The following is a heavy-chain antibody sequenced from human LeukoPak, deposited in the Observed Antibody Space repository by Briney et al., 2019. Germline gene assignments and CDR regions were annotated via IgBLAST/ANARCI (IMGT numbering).Heavy chain of an antibody. CDR3: AREQSRHAIDY. CDR1: GGSISSYY. V-gene: IGHV4-59*01. Sequence: SETLSLTCTVSGGSISSYYWSWIRQPPGKGLEWIGEINHSGSTNYNPSLKSRVTISVDTSKNQFSLKLSSVTAADTAVYYCAREQSRHAIDYWGQGTLVTVSS. CDR2: INHSGST. J-gene: IGHJ4*02. D-gene: IGHD5-24*01.